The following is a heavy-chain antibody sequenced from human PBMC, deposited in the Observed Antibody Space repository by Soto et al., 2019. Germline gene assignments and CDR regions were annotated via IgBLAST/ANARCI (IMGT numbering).Heavy chain of an antibody. D-gene: IGHD6-13*01. CDR2: IYYSGST. CDR1: GGSISSYY. J-gene: IGHJ5*02. Sequence: SETLSLTCTVSGGSISSYYWSWIRQPPGKGLEWIGYIYYSGSTNYNPSLKSRVTISVDTSKNQFSLKLSSVTAADTAVYYCARAEDPYRAAAGRADWFDPWGQGTLVTVPS. V-gene: IGHV4-59*01. CDR3: ARAEDPYRAAAGRADWFDP.